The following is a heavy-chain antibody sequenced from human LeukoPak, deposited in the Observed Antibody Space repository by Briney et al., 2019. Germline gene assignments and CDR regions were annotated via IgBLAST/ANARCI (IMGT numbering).Heavy chain of an antibody. CDR1: GYTFKDYV. CDR2: INTNTGNP. Sequence: GASVKVSCKTSGYTFKDYVMNWVRQAPGQGLQWMGWINTNTGNPTYAQGFTGRFVFSLDTSVSTAYLQISSLKAEDTAVYYCARSLRGYSYGYDLADYWGQGTLVTVSS. CDR3: ARSLRGYSYGYDLADY. D-gene: IGHD5-18*01. J-gene: IGHJ4*02. V-gene: IGHV7-4-1*02.